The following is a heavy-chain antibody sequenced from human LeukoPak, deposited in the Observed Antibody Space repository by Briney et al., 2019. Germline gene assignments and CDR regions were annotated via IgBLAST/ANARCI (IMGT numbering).Heavy chain of an antibody. D-gene: IGHD6-13*01. Sequence: KPSETLSLTCAVYGGSFSGYYWSWIRQPPGKWLEWIGEINHSGSTNYNPSLKSRVTISVDTSKNQFSLKLSSVTAADTAVYYCARAQQLAHAFDIWGQGTMVTVSS. CDR1: GGSFSGYY. V-gene: IGHV4-34*01. CDR2: INHSGST. CDR3: ARAQQLAHAFDI. J-gene: IGHJ3*02.